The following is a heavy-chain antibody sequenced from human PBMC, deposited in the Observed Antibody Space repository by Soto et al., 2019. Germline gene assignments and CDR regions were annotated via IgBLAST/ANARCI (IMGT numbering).Heavy chain of an antibody. J-gene: IGHJ6*02. Sequence: KTSETLSLTCTVSGGFVNSDTHSWSWIRQTPGKRLEWIGFIYSGGSTKNPSLRSRVTMSVDTSKNQFSLKLRSVIVADTAVYHCARFVRSCSATTCSTRPDVWGQGITVTVS. CDR3: ARFVRSCSATTCSTRPDV. V-gene: IGHV4-61*01. CDR2: IYSGGST. CDR1: GGFVNSDTHS. D-gene: IGHD2-2*01.